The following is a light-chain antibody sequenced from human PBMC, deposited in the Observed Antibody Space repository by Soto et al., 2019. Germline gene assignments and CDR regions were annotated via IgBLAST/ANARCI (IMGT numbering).Light chain of an antibody. J-gene: IGKJ5*01. CDR2: GAS. Sequence: EIVLAQSPGTLSLSPGERATLSCRASQSVTNSFLAWYQQKPGQAPRLLIYGASSRATGIPDRFSGSGSGTDFTLTISRLEPEDFAVYYCQEYGSSPITFGQGTRLEIK. CDR1: QSVTNSF. V-gene: IGKV3-20*01. CDR3: QEYGSSPIT.